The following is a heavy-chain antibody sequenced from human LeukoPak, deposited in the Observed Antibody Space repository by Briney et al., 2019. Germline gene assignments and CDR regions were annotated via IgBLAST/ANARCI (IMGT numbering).Heavy chain of an antibody. CDR2: INPNSGVT. J-gene: IGHJ4*02. CDR3: ARVGVEGASCYDY. V-gene: IGHV1-2*02. D-gene: IGHD2-2*01. Sequence: KISCKGSGYTFTGYSMHWVRQAPGQGLEWMGWINPNSGVTNYAQKFQGRVTMTRDTSISTAYMELSSLRSDDTAVYYCARVGVEGASCYDYWGQGTLVTVSS. CDR1: GYTFTGYS.